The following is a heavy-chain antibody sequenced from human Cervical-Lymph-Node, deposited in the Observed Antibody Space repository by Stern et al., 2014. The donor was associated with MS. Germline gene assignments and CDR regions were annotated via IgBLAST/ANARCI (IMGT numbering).Heavy chain of an antibody. CDR1: GFNFSSYS. Sequence: VKLVQSGGGLVKPVGSLRLSCAASGFNFSSYSMNWVRQAPGKGLEWVSSISSSSSYIYYADSVKGRFTISRDNAKNSLYLQMNSLRAEDTAVYYCARDSSSWYAIDYWGQGTLVTVSS. D-gene: IGHD6-13*01. V-gene: IGHV3-21*01. CDR2: ISSSSSYI. CDR3: ARDSSSWYAIDY. J-gene: IGHJ4*02.